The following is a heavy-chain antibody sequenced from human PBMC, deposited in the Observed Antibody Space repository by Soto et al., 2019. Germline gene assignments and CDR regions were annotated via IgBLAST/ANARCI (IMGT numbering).Heavy chain of an antibody. CDR2: ISWNSGNI. CDR3: AKDGNRVVVTAPDY. V-gene: IGHV3-9*01. CDR1: GFTFDDYA. Sequence: EVQLVESGGGLVQPGRSLRISCAASGFTFDDYAMHWVRQAPGKGLEWVSGISWNSGNIGYADSVKGRFTISRDNAKNSLYLQMNSLRAEDTALYYCAKDGNRVVVTAPDYWGQGTLVTVSS. D-gene: IGHD2-21*02. J-gene: IGHJ4*02.